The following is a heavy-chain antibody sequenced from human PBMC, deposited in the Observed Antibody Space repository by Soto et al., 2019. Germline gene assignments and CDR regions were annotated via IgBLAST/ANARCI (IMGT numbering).Heavy chain of an antibody. D-gene: IGHD6-13*01. J-gene: IGHJ6*02. CDR2: IDPSDSYT. V-gene: IGHV5-10-1*01. CDR3: ARRGSSSYYYYYYGMDV. CDR1: GYSFTSYW. Sequence: GESLKISCKGSGYSFTSYWISWVRQMPGKGLEWMGRIDPSDSYTNYSPSFQGHVTISADKSISTAYLQWSSLKASDTAMYYCARRGSSSYYYYYYGMDVWGQGTTATVSS.